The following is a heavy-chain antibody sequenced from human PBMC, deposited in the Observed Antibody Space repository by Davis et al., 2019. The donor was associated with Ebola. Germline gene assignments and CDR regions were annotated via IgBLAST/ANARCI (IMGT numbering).Heavy chain of an antibody. CDR1: GYTFTGYY. V-gene: IGHV1-8*03. Sequence: ASVKVSCKASGYTFTGYYMHWVRQAPGQGLEWMGWINPNSGNTGYAQKFQGRVTITRNTSISTAYMELSSLRSEDTAVYYCARADSSGWGDWYFDLWGRGTLVTVSS. D-gene: IGHD6-19*01. J-gene: IGHJ2*01. CDR2: INPNSGNT. CDR3: ARADSSGWGDWYFDL.